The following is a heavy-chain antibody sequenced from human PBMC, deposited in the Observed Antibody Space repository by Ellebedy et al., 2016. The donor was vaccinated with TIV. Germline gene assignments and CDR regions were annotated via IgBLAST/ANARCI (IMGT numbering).Heavy chain of an antibody. V-gene: IGHV3-30*04. CDR2: ISSHGMTT. CDR3: TKEGAVAGAPAYLAYDY. CDR1: GFTFSNYA. D-gene: IGHD6-19*01. J-gene: IGHJ4*02. Sequence: GESLKISCAASGFTFSNYAMSWVRQAPGKGLEWVAVISSHGMTTYYADSVKGRFTISRDNSNNSLYLQMNSLRAEDTAVYFCTKEGAVAGAPAYLAYDYWGQGTLVTVSS.